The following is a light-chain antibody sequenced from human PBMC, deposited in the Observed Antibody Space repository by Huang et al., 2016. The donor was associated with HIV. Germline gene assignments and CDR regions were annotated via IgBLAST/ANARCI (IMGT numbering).Light chain of an antibody. Sequence: EVVLTQSPGTLSLSPGERATLSCRASQSVSSNFFAWYQQKPGQAPRLLISGASSRATGIPDRFSGRGSGTDCTLTISRLEPEDFAVYYCQQYGSSPLYTFGQGTKVEIK. J-gene: IGKJ2*01. CDR1: QSVSSNF. V-gene: IGKV3-20*01. CDR3: QQYGSSPLYT. CDR2: GAS.